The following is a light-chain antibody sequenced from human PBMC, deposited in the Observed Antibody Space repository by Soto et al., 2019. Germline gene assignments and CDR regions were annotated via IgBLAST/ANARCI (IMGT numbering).Light chain of an antibody. CDR3: CSYTTSNTRQIV. V-gene: IGLV2-14*01. J-gene: IGLJ1*01. Sequence: ALTQPPSVSGSPGQSITISCTGTSSDVGGYNYVSWYQQHPGKAPKFMIYDVSNRPSGVSNRFSGSKSGNTASLTISGLQAEDEADYYCCSYTTSNTRQIVFGTGTKVTV. CDR2: DVS. CDR1: SSDVGGYNY.